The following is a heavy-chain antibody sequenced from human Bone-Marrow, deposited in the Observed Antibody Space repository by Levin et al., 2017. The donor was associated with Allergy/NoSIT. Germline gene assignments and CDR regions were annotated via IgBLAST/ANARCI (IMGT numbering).Heavy chain of an antibody. V-gene: IGHV3-66*01. J-gene: IGHJ4*02. CDR1: GFTVSNNY. CDR2: IRSSGST. CDR3: ASRYNSGWYAY. D-gene: IGHD6-19*01. Sequence: SCAASGFTVSNNYMSWVRQAPGKGLEWVSVIRSSGSTDYADSVKGRFTISRDNSKNTLYLQMNSLRAEDTAMYYCASRYNSGWYAYWGQGTLVTVSS.